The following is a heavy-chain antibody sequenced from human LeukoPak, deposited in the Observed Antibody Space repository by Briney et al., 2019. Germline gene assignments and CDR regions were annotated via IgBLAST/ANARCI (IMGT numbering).Heavy chain of an antibody. CDR3: ARRPYYYGSGSYYYYYMDV. Sequence: SQTLSLTCTVSGGSISSGSYHWSWIRQPAGKGLEWIGRIYTSGSTNYNPSLKSRVTISVDTSKNQFSLKLSPVTAADTAVYYCARRPYYYGSGSYYYYYMDVWGKGTTVTVSS. CDR1: GGSISSGSYH. D-gene: IGHD3-10*01. V-gene: IGHV4-61*02. J-gene: IGHJ6*03. CDR2: IYTSGST.